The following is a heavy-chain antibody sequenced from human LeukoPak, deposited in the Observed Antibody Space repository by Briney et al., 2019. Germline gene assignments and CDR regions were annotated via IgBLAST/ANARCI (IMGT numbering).Heavy chain of an antibody. V-gene: IGHV1-69*05. CDR2: IIPIFGTA. CDR3: ARDKPWLGAHYFDY. J-gene: IGHJ4*02. Sequence: SVKVSCKASGGTFSSYAISWVRQAPGQGLEWMGGIIPIFGTANYAQKFQGRVTITTDESTSTAYMELSSLRSEDTAVYYCARDKPWLGAHYFDYWGQGTLVTVSS. CDR1: GGTFSSYA. D-gene: IGHD6-19*01.